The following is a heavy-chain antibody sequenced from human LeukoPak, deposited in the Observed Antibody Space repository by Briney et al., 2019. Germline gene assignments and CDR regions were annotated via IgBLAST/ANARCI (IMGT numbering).Heavy chain of an antibody. CDR1: GFTFSSYG. V-gene: IGHV3-33*01. CDR2: IWYDGSNK. Sequence: PGRSLRLSCAASGFTFSSYGMHWVRQAPGKGLEWVAVIWYDGSNKYYADSVKGRFTISRDNSKNTLYLQMNSLRAEDTAVYYCARGDYYYDSSGYYSPFDYWGQGTLVTVSS. D-gene: IGHD3-22*01. CDR3: ARGDYYYDSSGYYSPFDY. J-gene: IGHJ4*02.